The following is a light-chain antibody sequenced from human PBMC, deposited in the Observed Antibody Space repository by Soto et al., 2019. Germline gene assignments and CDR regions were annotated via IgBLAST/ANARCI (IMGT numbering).Light chain of an antibody. CDR3: QQSYNTPPT. Sequence: DIQMTQSPSSLSASVGDRVTITCRASQSISTYLNWYQQKPGKAPKLLIYAASSLHSGVPSRFGGSGSGTDFTLTISSLQPEDFATYYCQQSYNTPPTFGQGTKVEIK. CDR2: AAS. CDR1: QSISTY. V-gene: IGKV1-39*01. J-gene: IGKJ1*01.